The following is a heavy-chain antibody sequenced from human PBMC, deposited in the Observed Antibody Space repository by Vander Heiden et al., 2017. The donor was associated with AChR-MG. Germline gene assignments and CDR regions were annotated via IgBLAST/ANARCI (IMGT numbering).Heavy chain of an antibody. V-gene: IGHV4-59*01. D-gene: IGHD5-12*01. J-gene: IGHJ4*02. CDR3: ARGRSGYAIDY. CDR2: IYCSGST. Sequence: QVQPQASGPGLVMPSETLYLTCPVPGGSISSYYWSWIRQPPGKGLEWVGYIYCSGSTNYNPSLKSRVTISVDTSKNQFSRKLSSVTAADTAVYYCARGRSGYAIDYWGQGTLVTVSS. CDR1: GGSISSYY.